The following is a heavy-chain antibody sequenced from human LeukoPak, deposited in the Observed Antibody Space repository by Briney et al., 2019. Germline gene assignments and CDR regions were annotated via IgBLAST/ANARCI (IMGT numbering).Heavy chain of an antibody. CDR2: ISGSGGSA. CDR1: GFSFSSYA. D-gene: IGHD4-23*01. J-gene: IGHJ4*02. V-gene: IGHV3-23*01. CDR3: AKGLAYGGNRYFDY. Sequence: PGGSLRLSCAASGFSFSSYAMGWVRQAPGKGPEWVSVISGSGGSAHNADSVKGRFTISRDNSKNTLYLQMNSLRAEDTAVYYCAKGLAYGGNRYFDYWGQGILVTVSS.